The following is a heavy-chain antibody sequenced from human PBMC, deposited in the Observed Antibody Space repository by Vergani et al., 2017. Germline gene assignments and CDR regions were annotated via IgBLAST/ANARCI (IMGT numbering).Heavy chain of an antibody. CDR2: IIPLFGTA. J-gene: IGHJ4*02. Sequence: QVQLVQSGAEVKKPGSSVKVSCKASGGTFSSYAINWVRQAPGQRLEWMGRIIPLFGTATYAQKFQGRVTITAVDSTSTAYMELSSLRSEDTAVYYCARDRGGIQLWAYFGYWGQGTLVTVSS. CDR3: ARDRGGIQLWAYFGY. D-gene: IGHD5-18*01. V-gene: IGHV1-69*13. CDR1: GGTFSSYA.